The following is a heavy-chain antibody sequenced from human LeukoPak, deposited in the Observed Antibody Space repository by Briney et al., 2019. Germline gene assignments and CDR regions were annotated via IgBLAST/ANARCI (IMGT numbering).Heavy chain of an antibody. V-gene: IGHV1-2*02. Sequence: ASVNVSCKASGYTFTAYYMHWVRQAPGQGLEWMGWINPNSCGTMYAQKFKGRVTMTRDTSISTSYMELSRLRSDDTSVYYCARGAHYHDSSEGYDYWGQGTLVTVSS. D-gene: IGHD3-22*01. CDR3: ARGAHYHDSSEGYDY. CDR2: INPNSCGT. CDR1: GYTFTAYY. J-gene: IGHJ4*02.